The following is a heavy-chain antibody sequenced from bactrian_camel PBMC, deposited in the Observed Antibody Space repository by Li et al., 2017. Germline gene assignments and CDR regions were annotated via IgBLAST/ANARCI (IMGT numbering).Heavy chain of an antibody. J-gene: IGHJ4*01. CDR1: GFTFSAYA. CDR3: AEGRGSRGEHCYSLNY. V-gene: IGHV3S40*01. CDR2: STKGSDNT. D-gene: IGHD2*01. Sequence: VQLVESGGGLVQPGGSLTLSCTGSGFTFSAYAISWVRQAPGKALEWVSTSTKGSDNTYWADFVKGRFTISRDSAKNTVYLQMNNLQPEDTATYYCAEGRGSRGEHCYSLNYWGQGTQVTVS.